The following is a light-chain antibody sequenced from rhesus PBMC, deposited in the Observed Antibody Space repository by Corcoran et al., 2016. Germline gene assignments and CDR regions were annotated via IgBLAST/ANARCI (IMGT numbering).Light chain of an antibody. V-gene: IGLV3-44*01. J-gene: IGLJ1*01. CDR1: NIGNNN. CDR3: QVWDTSRDQYI. CDR2: FAD. Sequence: SYDLTQPPSVSVSPGQTARITCGGDNIGNNNVHWYQQKPPQAPLLVIYFADERPSGIPERFSGSKSATTATLTISGVEAGDEADYVCQVWDTSRDQYIFGGGTRLTVL.